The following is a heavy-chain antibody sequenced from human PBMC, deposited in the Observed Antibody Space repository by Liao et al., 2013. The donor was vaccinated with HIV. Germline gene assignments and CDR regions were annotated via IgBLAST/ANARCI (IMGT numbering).Heavy chain of an antibody. D-gene: IGHD3-22*01. J-gene: IGHJ4*02. CDR3: ARTSYDTSGYPNYFDY. CDR1: GGSITSYY. V-gene: IGHV4-4*07. CDR2: FDTSGNT. Sequence: QVQLQESGPGLLKPSETLSLICTVSGGSITSYYWSWIRQSAGKGLEWIGRFDTSGNTNYNPSFKSRVTMSVDTSKRRFSLRVTSVTAADTAVYHCARTSYDTSGYPNYFDYWGQGLLVSVSS.